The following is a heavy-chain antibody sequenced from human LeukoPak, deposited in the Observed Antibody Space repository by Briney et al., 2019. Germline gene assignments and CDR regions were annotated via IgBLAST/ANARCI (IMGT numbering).Heavy chain of an antibody. CDR1: GGTFSSYA. V-gene: IGHV1-69*01. D-gene: IGHD3-10*01. CDR3: ARVKFSVRGGPDWFDP. Sequence: SVKVSCKASGGTFSSYAISWVRQAPGQGLEWMGGIIPIFGTANYAQKFQGRVTITADESTSTAYMELSSLRSEDTAVYYCARVKFSVRGGPDWFDPWGQGTLVTVSS. J-gene: IGHJ5*02. CDR2: IIPIFGTA.